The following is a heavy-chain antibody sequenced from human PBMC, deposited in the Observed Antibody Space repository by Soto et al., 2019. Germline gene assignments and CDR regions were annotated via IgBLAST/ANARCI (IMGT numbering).Heavy chain of an antibody. CDR3: ARARGYYDSSGYDY. CDR1: GFTFSDYY. J-gene: IGHJ4*02. V-gene: IGHV3-11*01. Sequence: GGSLRLSCAASGFTFSDYYMNWIRQAPGKGLEWLSYISGGGGSTIYYADSVKGRFTISRDNAGNSLYLQMNSLTVEDTAVYYCARARGYYDSSGYDYWGQGPLVTVSS. CDR2: ISGGGGSTI. D-gene: IGHD3-22*01.